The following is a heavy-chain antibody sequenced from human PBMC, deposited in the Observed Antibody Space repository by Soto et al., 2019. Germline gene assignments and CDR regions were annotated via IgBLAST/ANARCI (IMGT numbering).Heavy chain of an antibody. CDR2: ISYDGSNQ. CDR3: AKGIKYYDFWSCYQLAKGAYCYYGMAV. V-gene: IGHV3-30*18. D-gene: IGHD3-3*01. CDR1: ECNFISYG. J-gene: IGHJ6*04. Sequence: GVPLRLSYTASECNFISYGVHWISQAPGKGLEWVAVISYDGSNQYYADSVNGRFTISRDNSKNTLYLQMNSLRAEDTAVYYCAKGIKYYDFWSCYQLAKGAYCYYGMAVWGKGTTVIGFS.